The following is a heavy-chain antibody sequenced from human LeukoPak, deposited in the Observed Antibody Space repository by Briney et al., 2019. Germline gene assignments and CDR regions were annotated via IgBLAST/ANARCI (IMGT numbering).Heavy chain of an antibody. V-gene: IGHV3-74*01. Sequence: PGGSLRLSCAASGFTFSSYWMHWVRQAPGKGLVWASRINSDGSSTSYADSVKGRFTISRDNAKNSLYLQMNSLRAEDTAVYYCARDRAGATSNYYYYYMDVWGKGTTVTVSS. CDR3: ARDRAGATSNYYYYYMDV. J-gene: IGHJ6*03. CDR2: INSDGSST. CDR1: GFTFSSYW. D-gene: IGHD1-26*01.